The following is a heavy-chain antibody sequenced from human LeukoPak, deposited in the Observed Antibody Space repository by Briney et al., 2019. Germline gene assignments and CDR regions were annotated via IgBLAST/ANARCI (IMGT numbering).Heavy chain of an antibody. Sequence: ASVKVSCKASGYTFTGYYMHWVRQAPGQGLEWMGWINPNSGGTNYAQKFQGRVTMTRDTSISTAYMELSRLRSDDTAVYYCARDRGSGSYSLYYFDYWGQGTLVTVSP. J-gene: IGHJ4*02. CDR2: INPNSGGT. CDR1: GYTFTGYY. V-gene: IGHV1-2*02. CDR3: ARDRGSGSYSLYYFDY. D-gene: IGHD3-10*01.